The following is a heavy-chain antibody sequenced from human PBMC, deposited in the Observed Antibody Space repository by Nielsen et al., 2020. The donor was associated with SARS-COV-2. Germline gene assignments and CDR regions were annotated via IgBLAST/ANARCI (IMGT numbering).Heavy chain of an antibody. D-gene: IGHD6-13*01. J-gene: IGHJ6*02. Sequence: GGSLRLSCAASGFTFSSYGMHWVRQAPGKGLEWVAVISYDGSNKYYADSVKGRFTISRDNSKNTLYLQMNSLRAEDTAVYYCAKALSSSSWYDYYYYGMDVWGQGTTVTVSS. V-gene: IGHV3-30*18. CDR2: ISYDGSNK. CDR1: GFTFSSYG. CDR3: AKALSSSSWYDYYYYGMDV.